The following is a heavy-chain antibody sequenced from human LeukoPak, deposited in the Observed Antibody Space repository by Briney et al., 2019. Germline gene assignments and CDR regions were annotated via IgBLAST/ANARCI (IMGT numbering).Heavy chain of an antibody. CDR3: AKITHNYDFWSGSIDAFDI. Sequence: GRSLRLSCAASGYTFSSYGMHWVRQAPGKGLEWVAVISYDGSNKYYADSVKGRFTISRDNSKNTLYLQMNSLRAEDTAVYYCAKITHNYDFWSGSIDAFDIWGQGTMVTVSS. CDR2: ISYDGSNK. J-gene: IGHJ3*02. D-gene: IGHD3-3*01. CDR1: GYTFSSYG. V-gene: IGHV3-30*18.